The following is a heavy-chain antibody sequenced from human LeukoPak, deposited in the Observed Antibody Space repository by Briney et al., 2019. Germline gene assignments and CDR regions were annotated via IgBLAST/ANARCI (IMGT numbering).Heavy chain of an antibody. CDR1: VFILSDHY. CDR3: ARSVYGDYYFDY. V-gene: IGHV3-72*01. Sequence: GGSLRLSCAASVFILSDHYMDWVRQAPWKGLEWVGRTKSKADSYTTEYAASVKGRFTISRDDSKNSLYLQMNSLRTEDTGVYYCARSVYGDYYFDYWGQGILVTVAS. CDR2: TKSKADSYTT. J-gene: IGHJ4*02. D-gene: IGHD7-27*01.